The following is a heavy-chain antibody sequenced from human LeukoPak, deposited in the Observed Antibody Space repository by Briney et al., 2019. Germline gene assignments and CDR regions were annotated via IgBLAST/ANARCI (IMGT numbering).Heavy chain of an antibody. V-gene: IGHV4-38-2*01. CDR3: ARRLATCSSSWDC. Sequence: PSETLSLTCSVSGYSISSGYYWGGIRQPPGKGMEWIGSIYHSGNAYYNPSLKSRVTISVATSKNQSSLKLTSVTAADTAFYYCARRLATCSSSWDCWGQGTLVTVSS. J-gene: IGHJ4*02. D-gene: IGHD6-13*01. CDR2: IYHSGNA. CDR1: GYSISSGYY.